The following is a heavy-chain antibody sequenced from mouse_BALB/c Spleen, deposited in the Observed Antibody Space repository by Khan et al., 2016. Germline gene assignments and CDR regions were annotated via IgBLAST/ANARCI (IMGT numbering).Heavy chain of an antibody. CDR2: IFPGSGNT. CDR1: GYTFTDYY. V-gene: IGHV1-77*01. J-gene: IGHJ4*01. Sequence: QVRLQQSGTELPRPGASVKLSCKASGYTFTDYYLHWVKQRTGQGLEWIGEIFPGSGNTYYNEKFKGKASLTADTSSSTAYMQLSSLTSEDSVVYFCARSYYGYFAMDYWGHGASVTVSS. CDR3: ARSYYGYFAMDY. D-gene: IGHD1-2*01.